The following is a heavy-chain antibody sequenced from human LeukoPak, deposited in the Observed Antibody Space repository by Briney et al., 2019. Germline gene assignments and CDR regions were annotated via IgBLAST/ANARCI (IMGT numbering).Heavy chain of an antibody. V-gene: IGHV3-30-3*01. CDR2: ISYDGSNK. Sequence: GRPWGFSCAGKEFTFNSYTMQREGQAPGIRPDRVAIISYDGSNKYYADSVQDRFTISSDNCKCQLDLQMISLRGLDQAGDYGARLYGDYGNAFDIWGQGTMVTGSS. J-gene: IGHJ3*02. D-gene: IGHD4-17*01. CDR3: ARLYGDYGNAFDI. CDR1: EFTFNSYT.